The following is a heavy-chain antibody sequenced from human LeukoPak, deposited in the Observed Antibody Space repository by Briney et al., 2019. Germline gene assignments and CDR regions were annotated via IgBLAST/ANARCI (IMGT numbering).Heavy chain of an antibody. Sequence: GGSLRLSCAASGFTFSDYYMSWIRQAPGKGLEWVSYISSSGSTIYYADSVKGRFTISRDNAKNSLYLQMNSLRAEDTAVYYCAREIVDTAMVTRVCIYYYYYMDVWGKGTTVTVSS. CDR1: GFTFSDYY. CDR3: AREIVDTAMVTRVCIYYYYYMDV. J-gene: IGHJ6*03. D-gene: IGHD5-18*01. V-gene: IGHV3-11*01. CDR2: ISSSGSTI.